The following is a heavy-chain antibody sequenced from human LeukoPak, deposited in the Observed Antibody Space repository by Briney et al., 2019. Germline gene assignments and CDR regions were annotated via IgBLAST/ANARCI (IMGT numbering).Heavy chain of an antibody. Sequence: ASVKVSCKASGYTFTSYDINWVRQATGQGLEWMGCMNPNSGNTGYAQKFQGRVTMTRNTSISTAYMELSSLRSEDTAVYYCARAIRITMVRGVISYYFDYWGQGTLVTVSS. CDR3: ARAIRITMVRGVISYYFDY. J-gene: IGHJ4*02. V-gene: IGHV1-8*01. D-gene: IGHD3-10*01. CDR1: GYTFTSYD. CDR2: MNPNSGNT.